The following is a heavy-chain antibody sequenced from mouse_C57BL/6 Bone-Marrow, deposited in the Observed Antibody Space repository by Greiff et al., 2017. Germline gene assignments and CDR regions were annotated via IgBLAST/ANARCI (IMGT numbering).Heavy chain of an antibody. J-gene: IGHJ2*01. V-gene: IGHV1-50*01. CDR3: ASDGYYDY. CDR1: GYTFTSYW. CDR2: IDPSDSYT. D-gene: IGHD2-3*01. Sequence: QVQLQQPGAELVKPGASVKLSCKASGYTFTSYWMQWVKQRPGQGLEWIGEIDPSDSYTNYNHKFKGKATLTVDKSSSTAYMQLSSLTSEDSAVYYCASDGYYDYWGQGTTLTVSS.